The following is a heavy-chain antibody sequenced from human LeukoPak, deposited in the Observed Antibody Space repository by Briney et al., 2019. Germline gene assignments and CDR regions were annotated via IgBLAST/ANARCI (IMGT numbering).Heavy chain of an antibody. J-gene: IGHJ6*03. Sequence: GASVKVSCKASGGNFSSYAISWVRQAPGQGLEWMGGIIPIFDTANYAQKFQGRVTITADKSTSTAYMEVSSLRSEDTAVYYCASPSAGVTRIRGYYYYMDVWGKGTTVTVSS. CDR1: GGNFSSYA. CDR2: IIPIFDTA. D-gene: IGHD3-10*01. V-gene: IGHV1-69*06. CDR3: ASPSAGVTRIRGYYYYMDV.